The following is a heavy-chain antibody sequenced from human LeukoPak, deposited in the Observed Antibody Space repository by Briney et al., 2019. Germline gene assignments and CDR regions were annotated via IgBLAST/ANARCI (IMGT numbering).Heavy chain of an antibody. V-gene: IGHV1-2*02. CDR1: GYTFTGYY. Sequence: ASVKVSCKAPGYTFTGYYMHWVRQAPGQGLEWMGWIIPNSGGTNYAQKFQGRVTMTRDTSISTAYMDLSRLTSDDTAVYYCARTEWELTDFDYWGQGTLVTVSS. CDR2: IIPNSGGT. CDR3: ARTEWELTDFDY. D-gene: IGHD4-23*01. J-gene: IGHJ4*02.